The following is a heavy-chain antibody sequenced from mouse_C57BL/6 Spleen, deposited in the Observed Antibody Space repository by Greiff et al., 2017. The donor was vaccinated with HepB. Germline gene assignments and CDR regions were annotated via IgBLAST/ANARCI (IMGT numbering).Heavy chain of an antibody. CDR3: ARSITTVVAPYYFDY. D-gene: IGHD1-1*01. V-gene: IGHV1-18*01. CDR2: INPNNGGT. Sequence: DVQLQESGPELVKPGASVKIPCKASGYTFTDYNMDWVKQSHGKSLEWIGDINPNNGGTIYNQKFKGKATLTVDKSSSTAYMELRSLTSEDTAVYYCARSITTVVAPYYFDYWGQGTTLTVSS. J-gene: IGHJ2*01. CDR1: GYTFTDYN.